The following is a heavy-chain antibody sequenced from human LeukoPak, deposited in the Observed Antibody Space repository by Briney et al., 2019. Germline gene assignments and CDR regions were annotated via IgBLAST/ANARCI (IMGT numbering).Heavy chain of an antibody. CDR3: ARAYSGYDYLRFDY. Sequence: SETLSLTCTVSGGSISSSSHYWGWIRQPPGKGLEWIGSIYYSGSTYYNPSLKSRVTISVDTSKNQFSLKLSSVTAADTAVYYCARAYSGYDYLRFDYWGQGTLVTVSS. CDR1: GGSISSSSHY. D-gene: IGHD5-12*01. CDR2: IYYSGST. J-gene: IGHJ4*02. V-gene: IGHV4-39*07.